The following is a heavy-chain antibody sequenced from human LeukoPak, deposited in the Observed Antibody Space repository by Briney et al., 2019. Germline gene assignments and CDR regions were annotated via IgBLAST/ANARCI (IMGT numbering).Heavy chain of an antibody. CDR1: GGSISSYY. D-gene: IGHD4-17*01. J-gene: IGHJ4*02. CDR3: ARHPGVTTSFDY. CDR2: IYYSGST. Sequence: SETLSLTCSVSGGSISSYYWSWIRQPPGKGLEWIGYIYYSGSTNYNPSLKSRVTISVDTSKNQFSLKLSSVTAADMAVYYCARHPGVTTSFDYWGQGTLVTVSS. V-gene: IGHV4-59*08.